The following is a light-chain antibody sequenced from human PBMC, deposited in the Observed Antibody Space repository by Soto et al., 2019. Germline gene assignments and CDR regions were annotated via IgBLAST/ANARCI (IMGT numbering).Light chain of an antibody. Sequence: QAVVTQPASLSGSPGQSITISCTGTSSDIGSFNLVSWYQQFPGEVPKLILYESYKRPSGISTRFSGSRSDNTASLTISGLQAEDEADYYCCCFAGSNTYIFGGGTKVTVL. V-gene: IGLV2-23*01. J-gene: IGLJ2*01. CDR3: CCFAGSNTYI. CDR1: SSDIGSFNL. CDR2: ESY.